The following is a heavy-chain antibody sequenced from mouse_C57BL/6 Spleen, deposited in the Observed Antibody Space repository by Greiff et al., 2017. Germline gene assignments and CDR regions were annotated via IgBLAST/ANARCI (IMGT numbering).Heavy chain of an antibody. D-gene: IGHD1-1*01. CDR2: IDPNSGGT. CDR3: ARGDGSSYWYFDV. V-gene: IGHV1-72*01. Sequence: VQLQQPGAELVKPGASVKLSCKASGYTFTSYWMHWVKQRPGRGLEWIGRIDPNSGGTNYNETFKSKATLTVYKPSSTAYMQLSSLTSEDSAVDYCARGDGSSYWYFDVWGTGTTVTVSS. J-gene: IGHJ1*03. CDR1: GYTFTSYW.